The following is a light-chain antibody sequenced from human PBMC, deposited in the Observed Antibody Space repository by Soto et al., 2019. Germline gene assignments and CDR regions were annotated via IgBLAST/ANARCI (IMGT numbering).Light chain of an antibody. CDR2: EGS. CDR3: CSYAGSSTYV. V-gene: IGLV2-23*01. J-gene: IGLJ1*01. CDR1: SSDVGSYNL. Sequence: QSALTQPASVSGSPGQSITISCTGTSSDVGSYNLVSWYQQHPGKAPKLMIYEGSKRPSGVSNRFPGSKSGNTASLTIPGPQAEDEADYYCCSYAGSSTYVFGTGTKLTVL.